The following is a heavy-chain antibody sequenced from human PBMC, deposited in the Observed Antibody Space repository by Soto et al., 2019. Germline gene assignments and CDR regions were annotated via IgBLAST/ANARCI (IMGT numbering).Heavy chain of an antibody. J-gene: IGHJ4*02. CDR2: INHSGST. D-gene: IGHD3-16*02. Sequence: SETLSLTCAVYGGSFSGYCWSWIRQPPGKGLEWIGEINHSGSTNYNPSLKSRVTISVDASKNQFSLKLSSVTAADTAVYYCARGKLSDYVWGSYRYHFDYWGQGTVGTVSS. CDR3: ARGKLSDYVWGSYRYHFDY. V-gene: IGHV4-34*01. CDR1: GGSFSGYC.